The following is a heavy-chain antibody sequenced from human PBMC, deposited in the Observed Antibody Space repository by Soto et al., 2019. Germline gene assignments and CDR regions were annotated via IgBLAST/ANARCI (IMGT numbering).Heavy chain of an antibody. CDR3: ARRRGYSYGYAVDY. CDR1: GGSISSGGYY. J-gene: IGHJ4*02. Sequence: SETLSLTCTVSGGSISSGGYYWSWIRQHPGKSLEWIGYIYYSGSTYYNPSLKSRVTISVDTSKNQFSLKLSSVTAADTAVYYCARRRGYSYGYAVDYWGQGTLVTVSS. D-gene: IGHD5-18*01. CDR2: IYYSGST. V-gene: IGHV4-31*03.